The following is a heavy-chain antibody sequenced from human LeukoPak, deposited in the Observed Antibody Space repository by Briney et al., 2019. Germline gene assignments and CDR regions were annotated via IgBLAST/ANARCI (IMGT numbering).Heavy chain of an antibody. J-gene: IGHJ6*02. CDR2: INHSGST. Sequence: PSETLSLTCAVYGGSFSGYYWSWIRQPPGKGLEWIGEINHSGSTNYNPSLKSRVTISVDTSKNQFSLKLSSVTAADTAVYYCARGFAGQLWSLPDYYYYGMDVWGQGTTVTVSS. CDR1: GGSFSGYY. V-gene: IGHV4-34*01. CDR3: ARGFAGQLWSLPDYYYYGMDV. D-gene: IGHD5-18*01.